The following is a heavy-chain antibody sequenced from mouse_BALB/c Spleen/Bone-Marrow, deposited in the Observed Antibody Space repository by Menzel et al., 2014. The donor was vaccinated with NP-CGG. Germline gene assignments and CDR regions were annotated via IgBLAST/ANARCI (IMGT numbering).Heavy chain of an antibody. D-gene: IGHD2-14*01. Sequence: EVNLVESGAELVKPGASVKLSCTASGFNIKDTYLHWVEQRPEQGLDWVGRIDPAIFTKYDPKFQGKATITADTSSNTAYLHLSSLTSEDTAVYYCASYRYGWYFDVWGAGTTVTVSS. CDR3: ASYRYGWYFDV. CDR1: GFNIKDTY. CDR2: IDPAIFT. V-gene: IGHV14-3*02. J-gene: IGHJ1*01.